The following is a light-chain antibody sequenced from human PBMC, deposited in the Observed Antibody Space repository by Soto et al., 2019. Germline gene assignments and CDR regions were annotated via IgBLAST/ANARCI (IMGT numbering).Light chain of an antibody. CDR1: QSVSNNY. J-gene: IGKJ5*01. CDR2: DAS. V-gene: IGKV3-20*01. Sequence: EVVLTQSPGTLSLSPGERATLSCRASQSVSNNYLAWYQQKPGQAPRLLIYDASNRATGIPDRFSGSGSGTDFTLTISRLEPEDFAVYYCQQYGSSPPSVTFGQGTRLEI. CDR3: QQYGSSPPSVT.